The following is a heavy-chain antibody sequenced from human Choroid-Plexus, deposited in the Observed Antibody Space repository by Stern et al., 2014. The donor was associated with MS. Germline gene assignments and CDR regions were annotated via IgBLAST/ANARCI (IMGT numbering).Heavy chain of an antibody. D-gene: IGHD3-16*01. CDR1: GFTFSRYW. CDR3: ARRLAFQFAT. CDR2: IRPDGSET. V-gene: IGHV3-7*01. Sequence: EVQLVESGGGLVRPGGSLTLSCVASGFTFSRYWMTWVRQAPGKGLDWVAHIRPDGSETYYVYSVKARFTISRDNAKNSLFLQMNSLRVEDTAVYYCARRLAFQFATWGQGTLVTVSS. J-gene: IGHJ5*02.